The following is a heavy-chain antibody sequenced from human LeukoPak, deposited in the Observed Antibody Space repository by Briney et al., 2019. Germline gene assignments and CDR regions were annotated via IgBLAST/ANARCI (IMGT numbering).Heavy chain of an antibody. D-gene: IGHD3-22*01. CDR2: IYHSGST. J-gene: IGHJ5*02. CDR3: ARAEYYYDSSGYRAWFDP. CDR1: GGSISSGGYS. V-gene: IGHV4-30-2*01. Sequence: SETLSLTCAVSGGSISSGGYSWSWLRQPPGKGLEWIGYIYHSGSTYYNPSLKSRVTISVDRSKHQFSLKLSSVTAADTAVYYCARAEYYYDSSGYRAWFDPWGQGTLVTVSS.